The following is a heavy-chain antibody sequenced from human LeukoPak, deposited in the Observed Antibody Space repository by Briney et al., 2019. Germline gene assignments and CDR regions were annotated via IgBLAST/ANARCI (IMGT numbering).Heavy chain of an antibody. V-gene: IGHV4-39*01. CDR1: GGSISSSSYY. Sequence: SETLSLTCTVSGGSISSSSYYWGWIRQPPGKGLEWIGSIYYSGSTYYNPSLKSRVTVSVDTSKNQFSLKLSSVTAADTAVYYCARPRYYYDSSGPFDYWGQGTLVTVSS. CDR2: IYYSGST. J-gene: IGHJ4*02. CDR3: ARPRYYYDSSGPFDY. D-gene: IGHD3-22*01.